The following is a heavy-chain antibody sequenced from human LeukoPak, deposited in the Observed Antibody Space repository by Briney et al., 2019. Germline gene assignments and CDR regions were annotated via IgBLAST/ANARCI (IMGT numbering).Heavy chain of an antibody. CDR3: ASSDTAMVYFDY. Sequence: PGGSLRLSCAAPGFTFSDYYMSWIRQAPGKGLEWVSYISSSSSYTNYADSVKGRFTISRDNAKNSLYLQMNSLRAEDTAVYYCASSDTAMVYFDYWGQGTLVTVSS. D-gene: IGHD5-18*01. V-gene: IGHV3-11*03. J-gene: IGHJ4*02. CDR2: ISSSSSYT. CDR1: GFTFSDYY.